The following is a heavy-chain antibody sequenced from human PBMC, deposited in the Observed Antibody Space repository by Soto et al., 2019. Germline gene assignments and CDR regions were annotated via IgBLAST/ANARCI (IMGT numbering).Heavy chain of an antibody. J-gene: IGHJ4*02. Sequence: QGQLVQSGAEVKKPGSSVKVSCKASGGTFSSYTISWVRQAPGQGLEWMGRLIPILGIANYAQKFQGTVTMTADKSTSTAYMELSSLRSEDTVVYYCAAAYCGGDCYASSPLDYWGQGTLVTVSS. CDR2: LIPILGIA. CDR1: GGTFSSYT. D-gene: IGHD2-21*02. V-gene: IGHV1-69*02. CDR3: AAAYCGGDCYASSPLDY.